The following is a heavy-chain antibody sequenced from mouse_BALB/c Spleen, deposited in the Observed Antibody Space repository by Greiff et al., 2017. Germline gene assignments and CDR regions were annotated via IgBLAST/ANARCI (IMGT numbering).Heavy chain of an antibody. CDR2: SRNKANDYTT. CDR1: GFTFSDFY. Sequence: DVKLVESGGGLVQPGGSLRLSCATSGFTFSDFYMEWVRQPPGKRLEWIAASRNKANDYTTEYSASVKGRFIVSRDTSQSIIYLQMNALRAEDTAIYYCARDADGNLTWFAYWGQGTLVTVSA. CDR3: ARDADGNLTWFAY. D-gene: IGHD2-1*01. J-gene: IGHJ3*01. V-gene: IGHV7-1*02.